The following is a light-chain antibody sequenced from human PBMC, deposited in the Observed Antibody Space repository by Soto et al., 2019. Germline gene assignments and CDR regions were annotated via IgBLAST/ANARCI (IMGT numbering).Light chain of an antibody. Sequence: QSALTQPPSASGSPGQSATISCTGTSSDVGAYNYVSWYQQHPGNAPKLIIYEVSKRPSGVPDRFSGSKSGNTASLTVSGLQAEDEADYYCSSYAGSNNLVFGGGTKLTVL. J-gene: IGLJ2*01. CDR2: EVS. CDR3: SSYAGSNNLV. V-gene: IGLV2-8*01. CDR1: SSDVGAYNY.